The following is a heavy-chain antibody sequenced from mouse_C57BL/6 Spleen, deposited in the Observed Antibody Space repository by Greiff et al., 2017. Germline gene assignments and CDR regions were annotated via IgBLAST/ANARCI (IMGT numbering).Heavy chain of an antibody. CDR2: ISTGGGST. Sequence: EVMLVESGGGLVQPGGSLKLSCAASGFTFSDYYMYWVRQTPEKRLEWVAYISTGGGSTYYPDTVKGRFTISRDNAKNTLYLQMSRLKSEDTAMYYCARLGTGVMGDWGQGTSVTVAS. J-gene: IGHJ4*01. CDR3: ARLGTGVMGD. CDR1: GFTFSDYY. V-gene: IGHV5-12*01.